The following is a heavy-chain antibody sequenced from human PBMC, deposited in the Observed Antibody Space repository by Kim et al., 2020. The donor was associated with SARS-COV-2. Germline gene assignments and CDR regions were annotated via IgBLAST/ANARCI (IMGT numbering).Heavy chain of an antibody. CDR2: IYYSGST. CDR3: ARGLGDTYYDFWSGYRPYYFDY. CDR1: GGSISSHY. D-gene: IGHD3-3*01. J-gene: IGHJ4*02. Sequence: SETLSLTCTVSGGSISSHYWSWIRQPPGKGLEWIGYIYYSGSTNYNPSLKSRVTISVDTSKNQFSLKLSSVTAADTAVYYCARGLGDTYYDFWSGYRPYYFDYWGQGTLVTVSS. V-gene: IGHV4-59*11.